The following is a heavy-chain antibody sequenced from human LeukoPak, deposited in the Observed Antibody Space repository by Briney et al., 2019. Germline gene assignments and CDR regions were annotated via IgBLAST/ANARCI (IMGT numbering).Heavy chain of an antibody. D-gene: IGHD3-3*01. J-gene: IGHJ4*02. Sequence: GGSLRLSCAASGFTFSSYAMSWVRQAPGKGLEWVSAISGSGGSTYYADSVKGRLTISRDNSKNTLYLQMNSLRAEDTAVYYCAKDLGITIFGVVITKAFDYWGQGTLVTVSS. CDR2: ISGSGGST. V-gene: IGHV3-23*01. CDR3: AKDLGITIFGVVITKAFDY. CDR1: GFTFSSYA.